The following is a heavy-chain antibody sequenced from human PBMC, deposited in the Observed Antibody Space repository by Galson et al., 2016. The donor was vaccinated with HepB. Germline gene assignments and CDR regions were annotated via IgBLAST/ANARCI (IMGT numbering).Heavy chain of an antibody. V-gene: IGHV3-33*01. CDR2: IWYDGTKQ. D-gene: IGHD6-19*01. Sequence: SLRLSCAASGFSFSDYGMHWVRQAPGKGLEWMAVIWYDGTKQYFADSVQGRFTISRDNSKNTLYLQMYSLRAEDTAVYYCARDPLRSGWYGDFDLWGQGALVTVSS. CDR1: GFSFSDYG. CDR3: ARDPLRSGWYGDFDL. J-gene: IGHJ4*02.